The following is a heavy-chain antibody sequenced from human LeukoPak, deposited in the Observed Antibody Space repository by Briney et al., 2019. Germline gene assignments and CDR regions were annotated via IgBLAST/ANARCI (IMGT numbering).Heavy chain of an antibody. CDR1: GFTFSSYW. CDR2: IKQDGSEK. CDR3: ARDAYTLRPYGMDV. V-gene: IGHV3-7*03. J-gene: IGHJ6*02. Sequence: GGSLRLSCAASGFTFSSYWMSWVRQAPGKGLEWVANIKQDGSEKDYVDSVKGRFTISSDNAKNSLYLQMNSLRAEDTAVYYCARDAYTLRPYGMDVWGQGTTVTVPS. D-gene: IGHD4-11*01.